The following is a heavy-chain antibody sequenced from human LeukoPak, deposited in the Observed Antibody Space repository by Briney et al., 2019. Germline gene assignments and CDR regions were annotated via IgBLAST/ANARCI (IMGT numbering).Heavy chain of an antibody. J-gene: IGHJ4*02. Sequence: PGGSLRLSCAASGFTFSPYSMNWVRQAPGKGLEWVSYISSSSSTIYYADSVKGRFTISRDNAKNSLYLQMNSLRAEDTAVYYCARDLFGYLDYWGQGTLVTVSS. D-gene: IGHD3-10*02. CDR3: ARDLFGYLDY. CDR2: ISSSSSTI. CDR1: GFTFSPYS. V-gene: IGHV3-48*04.